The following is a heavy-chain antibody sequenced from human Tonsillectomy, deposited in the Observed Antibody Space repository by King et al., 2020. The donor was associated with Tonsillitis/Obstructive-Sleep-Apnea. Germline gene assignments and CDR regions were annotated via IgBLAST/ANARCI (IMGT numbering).Heavy chain of an antibody. CDR3: ARVGGLSSSSASDAFDV. J-gene: IGHJ3*01. CDR1: GGSFSGYY. D-gene: IGHD6-6*01. V-gene: IGHV4-34*01. CDR2: INRGGST. Sequence: VQLQQWGAGLLKLSETLSLTCAVYGGSFSGYYWTWIRQPPGKGLEWIGEINRGGSTNPNPSLKSRVTISVDTSKNQFSLKMRSVTAADTAVYYWARVGGLSSSSASDAFDVWGLGTMVTVSS.